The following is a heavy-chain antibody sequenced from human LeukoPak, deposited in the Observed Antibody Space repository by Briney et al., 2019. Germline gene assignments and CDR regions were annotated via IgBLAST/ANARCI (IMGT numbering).Heavy chain of an antibody. Sequence: GASVKVSCKASGYTFTGYYLHWVRQAPGQGLEWMGWINPNRGGTNYAQKFQGRVTMTRDTSISTAYMELSRLRSDDTAVYYCARGIAARRGDCWGQRTLVTVSS. J-gene: IGHJ4*02. CDR1: GYTFTGYY. CDR2: INPNRGGT. D-gene: IGHD6-6*01. V-gene: IGHV1-2*02. CDR3: ARGIAARRGDC.